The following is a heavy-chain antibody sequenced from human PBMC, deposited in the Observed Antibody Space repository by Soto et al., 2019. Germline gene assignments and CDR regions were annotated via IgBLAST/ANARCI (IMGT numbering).Heavy chain of an antibody. CDR3: AKDSDSRPVDYDFWSGSPRQKNDAFDI. CDR2: ISGSGGST. V-gene: IGHV3-23*01. D-gene: IGHD3-3*01. Sequence: GGSLRLSCAASGFTFSSYAMSWVRQAPGKGLEWVSAISGSGGSTYYADSVKGRFTISRDNSKNTLYLQMNSLRAEDTAVYYCAKDSDSRPVDYDFWSGSPRQKNDAFDIWGQGTMVTVSS. J-gene: IGHJ3*02. CDR1: GFTFSSYA.